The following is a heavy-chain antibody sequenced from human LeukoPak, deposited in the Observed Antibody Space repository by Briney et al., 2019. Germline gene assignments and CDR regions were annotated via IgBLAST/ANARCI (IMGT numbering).Heavy chain of an antibody. V-gene: IGHV4-34*01. J-gene: IGHJ4*02. D-gene: IGHD3-9*01. CDR3: ARGLPGRDILTGSRLYYFDY. Sequence: SETLSLTCAVSGGSFSGYYWSWIRQPPGKGLEWMGEINHSGSTNYNPSLMSRVTISVDTSRNQFSLKLSSVTAADTAVYYCARGLPGRDILTGSRLYYFDYWGQGTLVTVSS. CDR1: GGSFSGYY. CDR2: INHSGST.